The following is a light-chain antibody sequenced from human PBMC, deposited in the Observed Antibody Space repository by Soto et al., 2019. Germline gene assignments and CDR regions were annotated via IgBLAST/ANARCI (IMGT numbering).Light chain of an antibody. V-gene: IGKV3-20*01. Sequence: EIVLTQSPGTLSLSPGERATLSCRASQSVKTNLAWYQQKPGQAPRLLIYGASNRATGIPARFSGSGSGTDFTLTISRLEPEEGSGYYCQQYGSPGTVGQGSKV. CDR2: GAS. CDR3: QQYGSPGT. CDR1: QSVKTN. J-gene: IGKJ1*01.